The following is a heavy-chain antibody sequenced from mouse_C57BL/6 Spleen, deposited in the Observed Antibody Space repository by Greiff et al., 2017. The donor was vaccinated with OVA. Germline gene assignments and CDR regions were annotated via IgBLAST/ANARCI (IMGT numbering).Heavy chain of an antibody. J-gene: IGHJ3*01. CDR3: ATAQATRAWFAY. CDR1: GYTFTSYD. Sequence: LVESGPELVKPGASVKLSCKASGYTFTSYDINWVKQRPGQGLEWIGWIYPRDGSTKYNEKFKGKATLTVATSSSTAYMELHSLTSEDSAVYFCATAQATRAWFAYWGQGTLVTVSA. CDR2: IYPRDGST. D-gene: IGHD3-2*02. V-gene: IGHV1-85*01.